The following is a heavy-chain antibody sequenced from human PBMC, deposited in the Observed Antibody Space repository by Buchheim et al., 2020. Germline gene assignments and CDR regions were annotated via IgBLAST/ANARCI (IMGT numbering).Heavy chain of an antibody. CDR1: GFTFSSYS. J-gene: IGHJ6*03. CDR3: ARYKQPGTKRGSYYYMDV. Sequence: EVQLVESGGGLVKPGGSLRLSCAASGFTFSSYSMNWVRQAPGKGLEWVSSISSSSSYIYYADSVKGRFTISRDNAKNSLYLQMNSLRAEDTAVYYCARYKQPGTKRGSYYYMDVWGKGTT. D-gene: IGHD1/OR15-1a*01. V-gene: IGHV3-21*01. CDR2: ISSSSSYI.